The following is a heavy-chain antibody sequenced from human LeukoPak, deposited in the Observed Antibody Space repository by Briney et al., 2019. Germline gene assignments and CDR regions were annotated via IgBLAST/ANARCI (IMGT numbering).Heavy chain of an antibody. Sequence: ASVKVSCKASGYTFTSYYMHWVRQAPGQGLEWMGIINPSGGSTSYAQKFQGRVTITADESTSTAYMELSSLRSEDTAVYYCARDLEGFGELPSDYWGQGTLVTVSS. V-gene: IGHV1-46*01. CDR1: GYTFTSYY. CDR2: INPSGGST. J-gene: IGHJ4*02. CDR3: ARDLEGFGELPSDY. D-gene: IGHD3-10*01.